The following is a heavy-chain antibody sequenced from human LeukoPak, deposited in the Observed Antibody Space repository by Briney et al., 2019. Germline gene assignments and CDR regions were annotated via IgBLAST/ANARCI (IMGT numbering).Heavy chain of an antibody. CDR1: GFTFSSYS. Sequence: GGSLRLSCAASGFTFSSYSMNWVRQAPGKGLEWVSSISSSSSYIYYADSVKGRFTISRDNAKNSLYLQMNSLRAEDTAVYYCARDPWDYGDYVGYWGQGTLVTVSS. CDR2: ISSSSSYI. D-gene: IGHD4-17*01. CDR3: ARDPWDYGDYVGY. J-gene: IGHJ4*02. V-gene: IGHV3-21*01.